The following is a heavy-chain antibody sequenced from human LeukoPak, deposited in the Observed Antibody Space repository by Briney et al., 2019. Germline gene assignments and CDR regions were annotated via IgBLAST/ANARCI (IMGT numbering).Heavy chain of an antibody. CDR1: GFTSNSAW. J-gene: IGHJ4*02. Sequence: PGRSLRLSCGASGFTSNSAWMNWARQAPGRGREWVARTKGKIDGGTTDYAAPVKGRFTVSRDDSKNTLYLQMNSLRPEDTALYYCSTAGYCTNGVCYALDYWGQGTLVTVSS. D-gene: IGHD2-8*01. V-gene: IGHV3-15*01. CDR2: TKGKIDGGTT. CDR3: STAGYCTNGVCYALDY.